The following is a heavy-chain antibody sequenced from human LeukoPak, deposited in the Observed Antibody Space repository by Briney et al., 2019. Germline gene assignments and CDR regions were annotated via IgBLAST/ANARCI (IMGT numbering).Heavy chain of an antibody. J-gene: IGHJ4*02. CDR1: SGFTVSSNY. V-gene: IGHV3-66*01. Sequence: GGSLRLSCVVSSGFTVSSNYMSRVRQAPGKGLEWVSVVYSDGSTYYADSVKGRFTISRDNYRNTLYLQMNSLRAEDTAVYYCASLTYHFDYWGQGTLVTVSS. CDR3: ASLTYHFDY. CDR2: VYSDGST.